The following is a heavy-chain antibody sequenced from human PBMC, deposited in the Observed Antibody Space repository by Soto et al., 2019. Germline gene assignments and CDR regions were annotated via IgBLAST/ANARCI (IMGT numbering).Heavy chain of an antibody. CDR1: GYIFTTYG. CDR2: ISAYDGDT. D-gene: IGHD6-19*01. J-gene: IGHJ1*01. V-gene: IGHV1-18*01. Sequence: QVQLVQSGAEVKKPGASVKVSCKASGYIFTTYGISWVRQAPGQGLEWLGWISAYDGDTNYAQKFRGRVTGTTDTSTRTAYMELRSLRSDDTAVYYCARDRSGWVFEDWGQGTLVIVSS. CDR3: ARDRSGWVFED.